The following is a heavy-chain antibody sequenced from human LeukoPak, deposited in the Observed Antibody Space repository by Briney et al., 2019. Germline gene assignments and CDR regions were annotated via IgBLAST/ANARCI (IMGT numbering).Heavy chain of an antibody. Sequence: GASVKVSCKASGGTFSSYAISWVRQVPGQGLEWMGGIIPIFGTANYAQKFQGRVTITTDESTSTAYMELSSLRSEDTAVYYCASRIAAASGWFDPWGQGTLVTVSS. D-gene: IGHD6-13*01. CDR1: GGTFSSYA. CDR3: ASRIAAASGWFDP. CDR2: IIPIFGTA. J-gene: IGHJ5*02. V-gene: IGHV1-69*05.